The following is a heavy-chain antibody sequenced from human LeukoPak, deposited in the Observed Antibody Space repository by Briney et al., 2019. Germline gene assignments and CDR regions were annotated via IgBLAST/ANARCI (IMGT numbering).Heavy chain of an antibody. CDR3: ARIRGSSDDY. CDR1: GGSVSNYY. J-gene: IGHJ4*02. D-gene: IGHD6-19*01. V-gene: IGHV4-59*02. Sequence: SETLSLTCTVSGGSVSNYYWSWIRQPPGKGLEWIGYIYSSGSAIYNPSLRSRVTISIDTSKNQFSLMLRSVTAADTAVYYCARIRGSSDDYWGQGTLVTVSS. CDR2: IYSSGSA.